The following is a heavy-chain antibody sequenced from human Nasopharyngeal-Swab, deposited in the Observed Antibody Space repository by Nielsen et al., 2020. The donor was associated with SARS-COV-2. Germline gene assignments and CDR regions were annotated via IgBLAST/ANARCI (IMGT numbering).Heavy chain of an antibody. V-gene: IGHV3-30*18. Sequence: WIRQSPGKGLEWVAVISYDGSNKYYADSVKGRFTISRDNSKNTLYLQMNSLGAEDTAVYYCAKDRGSSGYYYGMDVWGQGTTVTVSS. CDR3: AKDRGSSGYYYGMDV. D-gene: IGHD6-13*01. CDR2: ISYDGSNK. J-gene: IGHJ6*02.